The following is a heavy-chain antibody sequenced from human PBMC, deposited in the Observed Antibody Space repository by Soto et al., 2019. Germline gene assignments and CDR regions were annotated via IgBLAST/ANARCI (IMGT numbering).Heavy chain of an antibody. J-gene: IGHJ6*02. V-gene: IGHV3-74*01. CDR3: AGMVPSSRYYGMDV. CDR1: GFTFSSYW. Sequence: PGGSLRLSCAASGFTFSSYWMHWVRQAPGKGLVWVSRINSDGSSTSYADSVKGRFTISRDNAKNTLYLQMNSLRAEDTAVYYCAGMVPSSRYYGMDVWGQGTTVTVSS. CDR2: INSDGSST. D-gene: IGHD6-13*01.